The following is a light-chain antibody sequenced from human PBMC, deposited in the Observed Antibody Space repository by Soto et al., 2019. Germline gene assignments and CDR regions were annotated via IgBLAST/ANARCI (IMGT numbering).Light chain of an antibody. J-gene: IGKJ5*01. CDR3: MQSTQLPPN. V-gene: IGKV2D-29*02. CDR1: QSLMHINGETF. CDR2: EVS. Sequence: DVVMTHTPLSLSVAPGQPSSISCNSSQSLMHINGETFLFWYLQKPGQSPQLLIYEVSTRVSGVPDRLSGSGSGTDFTLEISRVETDDVGIYYCMQSTQLPPNFGQGTRLE.